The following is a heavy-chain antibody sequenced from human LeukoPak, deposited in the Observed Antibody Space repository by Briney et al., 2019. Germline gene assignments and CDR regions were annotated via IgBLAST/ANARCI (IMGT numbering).Heavy chain of an antibody. CDR3: ARLDYGGKGLGY. CDR1: GGSISSGGYS. J-gene: IGHJ4*02. V-gene: IGHV4-30-4*07. CDR2: IYYSGST. D-gene: IGHD4-23*01. Sequence: SETLSLTCAVSGGSISSGGYSWSWIRQPPGKGLEWIGYIYYSGSTYYNPSLKSRVTISVDTSKNQFSLKLSSVTAADTAVYYCARLDYGGKGLGYWGQGTLVTVSS.